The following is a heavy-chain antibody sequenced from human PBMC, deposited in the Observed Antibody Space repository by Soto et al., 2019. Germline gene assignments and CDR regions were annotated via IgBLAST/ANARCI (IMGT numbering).Heavy chain of an antibody. V-gene: IGHV3-48*01. CDR2: ISSSSSTI. J-gene: IGHJ4*02. D-gene: IGHD3-10*01. CDR1: GFTFSSYS. Sequence: EVQLVESGGGLVQPGGSLRLSCAASGFTFSSYSMNWVRQAPGKGLEWVSYISSSSSTIYYADSVKGRFTISRDNANNSLYLQMNGLRAEDTAVYYCASWAMVRGVIPIGSDHWGQGTLVTVSS. CDR3: ASWAMVRGVIPIGSDH.